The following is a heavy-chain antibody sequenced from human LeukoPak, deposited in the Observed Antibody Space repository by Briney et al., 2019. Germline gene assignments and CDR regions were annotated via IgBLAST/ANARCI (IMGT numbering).Heavy chain of an antibody. CDR2: IYSGGST. V-gene: IGHV3-66*01. CDR3: ARGIDY. D-gene: IGHD3-10*01. J-gene: IGHJ4*02. CDR1: GFTFSSYA. Sequence: GSLILSCAASGFTFSSYAMSWVRQAPGKGLEWVSVIYSGGSTYYADSVKGRFTISRNNSKNTLYLQMNSLRAEDTAVYYCARGIDYWGQGTLVTVSS.